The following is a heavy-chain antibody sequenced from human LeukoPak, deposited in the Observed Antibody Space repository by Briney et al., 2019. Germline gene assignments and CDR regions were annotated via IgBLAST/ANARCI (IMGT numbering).Heavy chain of an antibody. V-gene: IGHV4-34*01. CDR2: INHSGST. D-gene: IGHD4-11*01. J-gene: IGHJ5*02. CDR3: ARGDRTTVTTVDP. CDR1: GGSFSGYY. Sequence: TSETLSLTCAVYGGSFSGYYWSWIRQPPGKGLEWIGEINHSGSTNYNPSLKSRVTISVDTSKNQFSLKLSSVTAADTAVYYCARGDRTTVTTVDPWGQGTLVTVSS.